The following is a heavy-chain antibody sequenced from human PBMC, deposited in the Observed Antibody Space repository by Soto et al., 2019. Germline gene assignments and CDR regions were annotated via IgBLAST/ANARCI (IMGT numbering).Heavy chain of an antibody. CDR1: GFSLSTSGVG. J-gene: IGHJ4*02. Sequence: QITLKESGPTLVKPTQTLTLTCTFSGFSLSTSGVGVVWIRQPPGKALEWLALIYWNDDKRYSPSLKSRLTITKDTSKTQVVLTMTNMDPVDTATYYCRHRLRYYYDSSGPFDYWGQGTLVTVSS. CDR3: RHRLRYYYDSSGPFDY. CDR2: IYWNDDK. V-gene: IGHV2-5*01. D-gene: IGHD3-22*01.